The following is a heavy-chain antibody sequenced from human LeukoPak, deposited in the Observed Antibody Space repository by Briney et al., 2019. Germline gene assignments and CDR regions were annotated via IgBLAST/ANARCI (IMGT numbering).Heavy chain of an antibody. CDR1: GGSFSGYY. D-gene: IGHD3-10*01. Sequence: SETLSLTCAVYGGSFSGYYWSWIRQPPGKGLEWIGEINHSGSTNYNPSLKSRVTISVDTSKNQFSLKLSSVTAADTAVYYCARGLTYYYGSGSNNWFDPWGQGTLVTVSS. CDR3: ARGLTYYYGSGSNNWFDP. J-gene: IGHJ5*02. CDR2: INHSGST. V-gene: IGHV4-34*01.